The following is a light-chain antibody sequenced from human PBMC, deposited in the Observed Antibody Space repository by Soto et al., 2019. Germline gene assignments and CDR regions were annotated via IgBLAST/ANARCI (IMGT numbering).Light chain of an antibody. V-gene: IGLV1-40*01. Sequence: QSVLTQPPSVSGAPGQRVTISCTGSSSNIGAGYDVHWYQQLPGTAPKLLIYGNSNRPSGVPDRFSGSTSGTSASLAITGLQAEDEADYYCQSYDSGLSAVVFGGGTKLTVL. J-gene: IGLJ2*01. CDR3: QSYDSGLSAVV. CDR1: SSNIGAGYD. CDR2: GNS.